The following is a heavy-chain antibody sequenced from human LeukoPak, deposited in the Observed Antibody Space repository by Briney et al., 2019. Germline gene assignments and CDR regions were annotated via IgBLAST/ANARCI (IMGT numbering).Heavy chain of an antibody. J-gene: IGHJ3*02. CDR2: IYDRGPA. D-gene: IGHD3-10*01. CDR1: GGAITSGGYS. CDR3: ARDGPESGLDAFDI. V-gene: IGHV4-30-2*01. Sequence: SETLSLTCTVSGGAITSGGYSWNWIRQPPGKGLEWIGCIYDRGPAYYNPSLKSRFTISVDRPKNQFSLKLSSVTAADTAVYYCARDGPESGLDAFDIWGQGTMVTVSS.